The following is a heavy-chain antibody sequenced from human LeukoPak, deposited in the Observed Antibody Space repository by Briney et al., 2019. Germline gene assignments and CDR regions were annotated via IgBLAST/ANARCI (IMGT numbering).Heavy chain of an antibody. CDR1: GGSISSGGYY. J-gene: IGHJ4*02. V-gene: IGHV4-31*03. Sequence: SETLSLTCTVSGGSISSGGYYWSWIRQHPGKGLEWIGYIYYSGSTYYNPSLKSRVTISVDTSKNQFSLKLSSATAADTAVYYCARRSRSPRGYFDYWAREPWSPSPQ. CDR3: ARRSRSPRGYFDY. CDR2: IYYSGST. D-gene: IGHD1-26*01.